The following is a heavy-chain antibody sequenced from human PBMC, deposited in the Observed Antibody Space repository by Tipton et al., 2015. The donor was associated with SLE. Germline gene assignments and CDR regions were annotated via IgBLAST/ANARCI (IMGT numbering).Heavy chain of an antibody. CDR2: INHRGST. CDR3: ARQSTTFDFWDGYQKYNFYGMDV. D-gene: IGHD3-3*01. J-gene: IGHJ6*02. CDR1: GGSISSSSSYY. V-gene: IGHV4-39*01. Sequence: TLSLTCAVYGGSISSSSSYYWAWIRQPPGKGVEWIGEINHRGSTNYNPSLKSRVTISVDMSKNHFSLRLSSVAAADTAGYYCARQSTTFDFWDGYQKYNFYGMDVWGQGTTVIVSS.